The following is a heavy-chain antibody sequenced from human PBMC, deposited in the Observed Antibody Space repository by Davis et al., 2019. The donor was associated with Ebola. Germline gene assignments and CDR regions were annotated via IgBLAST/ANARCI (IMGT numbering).Heavy chain of an antibody. CDR2: ISYDGDNN. J-gene: IGHJ4*02. V-gene: IGHV3-30*04. CDR3: ARINSYGDFDY. CDR1: GFTFSSYT. D-gene: IGHD5-18*01. Sequence: PGGSLRLSCAASGFTFSSYTLHWVRQAPGKGLEWVAVISYDGDNNYHADSVQGRFTISRDNSKNTLYLQMNSLRAEDTAVYYCARINSYGDFDYWGQGTLVTVSS.